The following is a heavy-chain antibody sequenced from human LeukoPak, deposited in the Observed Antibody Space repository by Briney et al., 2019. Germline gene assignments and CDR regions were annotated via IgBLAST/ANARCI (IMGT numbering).Heavy chain of an antibody. J-gene: IGHJ4*02. Sequence: SETLSLTCTVSGGSISSYYWSWIRQPPGKGLEWIGYIYTSGSTNYNPSLKSRVTISVDTSKNQFSLKLSSVTAADTAVYYCARLEYSYGYFDYWGQGTLVTVSS. V-gene: IGHV4-4*09. CDR3: ARLEYSYGYFDY. CDR2: IYTSGST. CDR1: GGSISSYY. D-gene: IGHD5-18*01.